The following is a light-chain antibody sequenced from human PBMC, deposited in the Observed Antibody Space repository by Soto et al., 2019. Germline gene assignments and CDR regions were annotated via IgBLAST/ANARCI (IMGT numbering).Light chain of an antibody. Sequence: DIQMTQSPSSLSASVGDRVSITCRASQTISIYLNWYHQKPGKAPKLLIYAASIFQSGVPSRFSGSGSGTDFTLTISSLQPEDFATYYGQQSYITPLNFGQGTKVEIK. J-gene: IGKJ1*01. CDR2: AAS. V-gene: IGKV1-39*01. CDR3: QQSYITPLN. CDR1: QTISIY.